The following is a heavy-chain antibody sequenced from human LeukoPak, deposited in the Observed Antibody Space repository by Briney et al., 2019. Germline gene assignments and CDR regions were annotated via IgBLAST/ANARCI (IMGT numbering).Heavy chain of an antibody. J-gene: IGHJ4*02. V-gene: IGHV3-33*01. CDR2: IWYDGSKK. Sequence: PGRSLRLSCAASGFTFSNYGMHGVRQAPGKGLEWVAVIWYDGSKKYYADSVKGRLTISRDNSKNTLYLQMNSLRAEDTAVYYCARDHGNYDVSGSYYGYWGQGTLVTVSS. CDR3: ARDHGNYDVSGSYYGY. D-gene: IGHD3-10*01. CDR1: GFTFSNYG.